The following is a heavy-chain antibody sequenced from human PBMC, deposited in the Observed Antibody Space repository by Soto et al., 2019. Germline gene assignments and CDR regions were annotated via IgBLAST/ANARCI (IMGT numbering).Heavy chain of an antibody. V-gene: IGHV1-69*01. CDR1: GGTFSSST. J-gene: IGHJ1*01. CDR3: ARGWGSDSTTYYYAY. CDR2: ITPIFGKA. D-gene: IGHD3-22*01. Sequence: QVQLVQSGAEVRRPGSSVRVSCKASGGTFSSSTISWVRQAPGQGLEWVGGITPIFGKANYAQKFQGRVTITADESTSTAYMELSSLRSEDTALYFCARGWGSDSTTYYYAYWGHGTSVTVSS.